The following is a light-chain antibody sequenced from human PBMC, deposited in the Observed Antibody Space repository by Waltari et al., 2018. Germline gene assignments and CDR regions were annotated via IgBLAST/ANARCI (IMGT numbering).Light chain of an antibody. CDR2: NVT. J-gene: IGLJ2*01. V-gene: IGLV2-11*01. CDR3: CSYAGSYTLV. CDR1: SSVVGGYNY. Sequence: QSALTPPRSVSGSPGPSVTISCTGTSSVVGGYNYFPWYQQHPGKAPKLMIYNVTKRPAGVPDRFAGSKYGNTASLTIAGLQAEDEADYYCCSYAGSYTLVFGGGTKLTVL.